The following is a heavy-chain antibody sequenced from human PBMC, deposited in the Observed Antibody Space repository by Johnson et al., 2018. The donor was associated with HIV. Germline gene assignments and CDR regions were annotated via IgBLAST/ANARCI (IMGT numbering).Heavy chain of an antibody. CDR3: ARGEAADGAFDI. V-gene: IGHV3-13*01. J-gene: IGHJ3*02. Sequence: VQLVESGGGVVQPGGSLRLSCAASGFTFSSYWMSWVRQAPGKGLECVSAIGTAGDTYYPGSVTGRFTISRENAKNTLYLQMNSLRAEDTAVYYCARGEAADGAFDIWGQGTMVTVSS. CDR2: IGTAGDT. CDR1: GFTFSSYW. D-gene: IGHD6-13*01.